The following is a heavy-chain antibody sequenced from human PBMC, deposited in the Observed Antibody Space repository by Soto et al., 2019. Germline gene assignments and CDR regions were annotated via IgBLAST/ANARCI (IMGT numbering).Heavy chain of an antibody. J-gene: IGHJ5*02. CDR3: ARAGVATIYPANNWFDP. Sequence: QVQLQESGPGLVKPSQTLSLTCTVSGGSISSGDYYWSWIRQPPGKGLEWIGYIYYSGSTYYNPSLKSRVTISVDTSKNQFSLNLSSVTAADTAMYYCARAGVATIYPANNWFDPWGQGTLVTVSS. D-gene: IGHD5-12*01. CDR1: GGSISSGDYY. CDR2: IYYSGST. V-gene: IGHV4-30-4*01.